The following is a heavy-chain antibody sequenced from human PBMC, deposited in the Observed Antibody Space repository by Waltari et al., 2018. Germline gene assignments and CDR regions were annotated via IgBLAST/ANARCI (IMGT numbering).Heavy chain of an antibody. Sequence: QVQLVQSGAEVKKPGASVKVSCKASGYTFTSYYMHWVRQAPGQGLEWMGIINPSGGSTSYAQKFQGRGTITTDESTSTAYMELSSLRSEDTAVYYCARGIAVAGTRELEGFDPWGQGTLVTVSS. J-gene: IGHJ5*02. CDR2: INPSGGST. CDR3: ARGIAVAGTRELEGFDP. V-gene: IGHV1-46*01. CDR1: GYTFTSYY. D-gene: IGHD6-19*01.